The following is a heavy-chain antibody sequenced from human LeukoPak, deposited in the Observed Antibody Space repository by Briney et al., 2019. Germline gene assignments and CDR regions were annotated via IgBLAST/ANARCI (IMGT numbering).Heavy chain of an antibody. CDR2: INLDGSQK. CDR1: GFTFSNYW. Sequence: GGSLRLSCAASGFTFSNYWMAWVRQAPGKGPEWVANINLDGSQKYYVDSVKGRFTISRDNAENSLYLQMNSLRAEDTGVYYCARGYCSGRSCYMWYSDYWGQGTLVTVSS. D-gene: IGHD2-15*01. J-gene: IGHJ4*01. CDR3: ARGYCSGRSCYMWYSDY. V-gene: IGHV3-7*03.